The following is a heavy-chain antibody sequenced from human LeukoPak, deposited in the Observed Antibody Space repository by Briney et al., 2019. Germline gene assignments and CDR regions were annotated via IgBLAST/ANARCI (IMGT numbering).Heavy chain of an antibody. Sequence: GGSLRLSCAASGFTFSSYAMSWVRQAPGKGLEWVSAISGSGGSTYYADSVKGRFTISRDNSKNTLYLQMNSLRAEDTAVYYCARRGELFNYYYYYYMDVWGKGTTVTVS. CDR1: GFTFSSYA. J-gene: IGHJ6*03. V-gene: IGHV3-23*01. CDR2: ISGSGGST. D-gene: IGHD2-21*01. CDR3: ARRGELFNYYYYYYMDV.